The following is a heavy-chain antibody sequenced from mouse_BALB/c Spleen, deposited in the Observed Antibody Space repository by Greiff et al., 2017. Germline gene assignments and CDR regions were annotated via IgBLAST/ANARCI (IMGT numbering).Heavy chain of an antibody. Sequence: EVQLQQSGAELVKPGASVTLSCTASGFNINDNYMHGVKQRPEQGLVWIGRIDPANGNTKYDPKFKGKATITADTSSNTASLQLSSLATEDTAVYCCARWAITTIAYWGQGTLVTVSA. CDR3: ARWAITTIAY. D-gene: IGHD2-4*01. CDR1: GFNINDNY. V-gene: IGHV14-3*02. CDR2: IDPANGNT. J-gene: IGHJ3*01.